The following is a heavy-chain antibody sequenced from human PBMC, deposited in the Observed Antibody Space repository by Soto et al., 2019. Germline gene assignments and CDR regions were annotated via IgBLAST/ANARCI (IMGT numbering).Heavy chain of an antibody. J-gene: IGHJ3*02. V-gene: IGHV3-74*01. CDR2: INSDGSST. Sequence: PEGSLRLSCAASGFTFSSYWMHWVRQAPGKGLVWVSRINSDGSSTSYADSVKGRFTISRDNAKNTLYLQMNSLRAEDTAVFYCARPGAGIAVAGGGAFDIWGQGTMVTVSS. CDR1: GFTFSSYW. D-gene: IGHD6-19*01. CDR3: ARPGAGIAVAGGGAFDI.